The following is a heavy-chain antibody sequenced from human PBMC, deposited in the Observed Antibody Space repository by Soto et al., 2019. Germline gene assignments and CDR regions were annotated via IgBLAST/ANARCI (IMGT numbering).Heavy chain of an antibody. CDR1: GYTFTNYD. V-gene: IGHV1-8*01. CDR2: MHPTNGNI. CDR3: ARGIHKPAL. Sequence: GASVKVSCKASGYTFTNYDIQWVRQASGQGLEWMGWMHPTNGNIAYARKFQGGATMTTDTSIDTAYLELRGLTSEDTAVYFCARGIHKPALWGQGTLITVSS. D-gene: IGHD5-18*01. J-gene: IGHJ4*02.